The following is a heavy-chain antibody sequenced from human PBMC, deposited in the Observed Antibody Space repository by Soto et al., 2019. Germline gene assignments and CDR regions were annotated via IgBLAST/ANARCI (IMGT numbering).Heavy chain of an antibody. V-gene: IGHV3-48*02. Sequence: GGSLRLSCAASGFTFSSYSMNWVRQAPGKGLEWVSYISSSSSTIYYADSVKGRFIISRDNAKNSLYLQMNSLRDEDTAVYYCARESRFLEWLSLNWFDPWGQGTLVTVSS. CDR3: ARESRFLEWLSLNWFDP. D-gene: IGHD3-3*01. J-gene: IGHJ5*02. CDR2: ISSSSSTI. CDR1: GFTFSSYS.